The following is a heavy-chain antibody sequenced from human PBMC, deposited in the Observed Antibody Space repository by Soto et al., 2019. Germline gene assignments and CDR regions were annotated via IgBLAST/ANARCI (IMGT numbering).Heavy chain of an antibody. D-gene: IGHD2-2*01. J-gene: IGHJ4*02. V-gene: IGHV3-64D*06. CDR1: GFTFSNYA. Sequence: GGSLRLSCSASGFTFSNYAIHWVRQAPGKGLEYVAAITNNGGSTKYADSVKGRFTISRDKSKSTVFLQMSSLRPEATAIYYCVKYHGPYHPNFEFWGRGTLVTVSS. CDR3: VKYHGPYHPNFEF. CDR2: ITNNGGST.